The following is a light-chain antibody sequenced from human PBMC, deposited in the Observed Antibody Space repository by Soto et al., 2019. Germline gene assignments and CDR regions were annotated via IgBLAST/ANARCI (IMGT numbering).Light chain of an antibody. V-gene: IGKV4-1*01. Sequence: DIVMTQSPDSLAVSLGERAIINCKSSQSVLYSSNNKNYLAWYQQKPGQPPKLLIYWASTRESGVPDRFSGSGSGTDFTLTVSSLQAEDVAVYYCQQYYSAPNTFGQGTKLEIK. J-gene: IGKJ2*01. CDR1: QSVLYSSNNKNY. CDR3: QQYYSAPNT. CDR2: WAS.